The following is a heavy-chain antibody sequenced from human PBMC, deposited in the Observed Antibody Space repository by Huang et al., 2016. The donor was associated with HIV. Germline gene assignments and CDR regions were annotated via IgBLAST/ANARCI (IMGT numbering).Heavy chain of an antibody. D-gene: IGHD3-16*01. CDR1: GYKFHIYE. CDR3: ARTKGGFDF. V-gene: IGHV1-18*04. Sequence: QIHLVQSGPEVKQPGASVTVSCKASGYKFHIYEITWVRQNPGQGLEWMGWISGDNVSTRIAQKFQDRLTMTTDVSTSTAYLELRSLRLDDTAVYYCARTKGGFDFWGQGALVTVSS. J-gene: IGHJ4*02. CDR2: ISGDNVST.